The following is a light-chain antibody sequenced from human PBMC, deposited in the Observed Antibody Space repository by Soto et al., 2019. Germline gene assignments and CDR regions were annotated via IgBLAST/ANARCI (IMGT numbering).Light chain of an antibody. CDR1: SSDVGRYNL. J-gene: IGLJ3*02. CDR2: EGR. CDR3: CSYAGSSTP. V-gene: IGLV2-23*01. Sequence: QSALTQPASVSGSPGQSITISCTGTSSDVGRYNLVSWYQQHPGKAPKLLIYEGRKRPSGVSNRFSGSKSGNTASLTISGLQADDEADYYCCSYAGSSTPFGGGTKLTVL.